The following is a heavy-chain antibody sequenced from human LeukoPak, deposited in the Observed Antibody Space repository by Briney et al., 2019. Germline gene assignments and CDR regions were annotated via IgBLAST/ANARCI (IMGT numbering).Heavy chain of an antibody. CDR1: GGSFSGYY. Sequence: SETLSLTCAVYGGSFSGYYWSWIRQTPGKGLEWIGEIHQSGATNYNPFPKSRVTISVDTSKNQFSLKLSSVTAADTAVFYCARVPTGYRYFDLWGRGTLVTVSS. D-gene: IGHD1-1*01. V-gene: IGHV4-34*01. J-gene: IGHJ2*01. CDR3: ARVPTGYRYFDL. CDR2: IHQSGAT.